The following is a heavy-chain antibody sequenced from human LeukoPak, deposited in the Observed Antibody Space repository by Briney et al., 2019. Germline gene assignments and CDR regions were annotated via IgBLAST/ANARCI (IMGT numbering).Heavy chain of an antibody. CDR3: ARAYCSGGSCYSGNDY. D-gene: IGHD2-15*01. CDR1: GYTFTVYY. V-gene: IGHV1-2*02. CDR2: INPNSGGT. J-gene: IGHJ4*02. Sequence: ASVKVSCTASGYTFTVYYMHWVRQAPGQGLEWMGWINPNSGGTNYAQKFQGRVTMTRDTSISTAYMELSRLRSDDTAVYYCARAYCSGGSCYSGNDYWGQGTLVTVSS.